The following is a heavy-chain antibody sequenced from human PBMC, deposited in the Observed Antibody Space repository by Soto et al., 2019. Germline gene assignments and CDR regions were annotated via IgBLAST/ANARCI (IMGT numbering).Heavy chain of an antibody. J-gene: IGHJ4*02. V-gene: IGHV5-51*01. CDR3: AGVPSDHRDYNYGYEYLDY. Sequence: PGESLKISCKGSGYNFPTYWIAWGRQMPGKGLEWMGIFYPRDSDTRYSPSFQGQLTISGDKSISTAYLQWSSLKASATAIYYCAGVPSDHRDYNYGYEYLDYWGPGTLVTVSS. D-gene: IGHD5-18*01. CDR2: FYPRDSDT. CDR1: GYNFPTYW.